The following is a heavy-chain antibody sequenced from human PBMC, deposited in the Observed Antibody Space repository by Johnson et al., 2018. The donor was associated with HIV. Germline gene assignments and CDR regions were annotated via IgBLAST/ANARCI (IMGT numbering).Heavy chain of an antibody. V-gene: IGHV3-38-3*01. Sequence: VQLVESRGVLVQPGGSLRLSCAASGFTVSSNEMSWVRQAPGKGLEWVSSISGGSTYYADSRKGRFTISRDNAKNALYLQMNSLRAEDTAVYYCARDRVGATAFDVWGQGTLVTVSS. CDR2: ISGGST. J-gene: IGHJ3*01. CDR3: ARDRVGATAFDV. CDR1: GFTVSSNE. D-gene: IGHD1-26*01.